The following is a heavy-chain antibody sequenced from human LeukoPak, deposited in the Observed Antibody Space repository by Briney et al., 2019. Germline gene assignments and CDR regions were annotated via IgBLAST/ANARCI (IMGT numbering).Heavy chain of an antibody. Sequence: PGGSLRLSCAASGFTVSSNYMSWVRQAPGKGLEWVSVIYSGGSTYYADSVKGRFTISRDNSKNTLYLQMNSLRAEDTAVYYCARGPGLLCSGGGCYRGGSFDYWGQGTLVTVSS. J-gene: IGHJ4*02. CDR3: ARGPGLLCSGGGCYRGGSFDY. CDR2: IYSGGST. D-gene: IGHD2-15*01. V-gene: IGHV3-53*05. CDR1: GFTVSSNY.